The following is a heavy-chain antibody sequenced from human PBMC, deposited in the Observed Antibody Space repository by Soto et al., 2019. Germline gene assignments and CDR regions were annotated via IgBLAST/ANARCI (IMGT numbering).Heavy chain of an antibody. D-gene: IGHD6-13*01. CDR2: IDSGDGTT. CDR1: GFDFGDYY. V-gene: IGHV3-11*01. CDR3: VRPYYSSSWYPFDR. Sequence: GGSLRLFCTGSGFDFGDYYMSWIRQAPGKGLEWVSYIDSGDGTTYYTDSVKGRFTISRDNAKKTVYLQMSSLRVEDTALYYCVRPYYSSSWYPFDRWGQGTLVTVSS. J-gene: IGHJ4*02.